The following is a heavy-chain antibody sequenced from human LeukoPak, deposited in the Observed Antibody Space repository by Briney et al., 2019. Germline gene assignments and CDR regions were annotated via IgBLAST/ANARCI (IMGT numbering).Heavy chain of an antibody. Sequence: ASVKVSCKASGYTFTSYGISWVRQAPGQGLEWMGWISAYNGNTNYAQKFQGRVTMTRNTSISTAYMELSSLRSEDTAVYYCARGGDSSGEGQDYWGQGTLVTVSS. V-gene: IGHV1-18*01. CDR2: ISAYNGNT. J-gene: IGHJ4*02. CDR1: GYTFTSYG. CDR3: ARGGDSSGEGQDY. D-gene: IGHD3-22*01.